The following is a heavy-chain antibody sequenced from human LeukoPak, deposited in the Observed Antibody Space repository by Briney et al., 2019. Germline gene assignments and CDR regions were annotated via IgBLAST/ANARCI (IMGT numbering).Heavy chain of an antibody. Sequence: PSETLSLTCAVSGDSISSGHWWSWVRQPPGKGLEWIGEIYHSGTTNYIASLKSRVTISVDTSKNQFSLHLTSVTAADTAIYYCAKTQQMGAFDIWGQGTRVTVSS. CDR1: GDSISSGHW. V-gene: IGHV4-4*02. J-gene: IGHJ3*02. CDR2: IYHSGTT. CDR3: AKTQQMGAFDI. D-gene: IGHD6-13*01.